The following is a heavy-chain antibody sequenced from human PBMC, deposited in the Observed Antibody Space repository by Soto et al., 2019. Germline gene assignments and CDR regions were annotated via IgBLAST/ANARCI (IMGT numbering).Heavy chain of an antibody. V-gene: IGHV1-18*04. CDR2: ISAYNGNT. Sequence: QVQLVQSGAEVKKPGASVKVSCKASGYTFTSYGISWVRQAPGQGLEWMGWISAYNGNTNYAQKLQGRVTMTTDTSTSTAYMELRSLRSDDTAVYYCAREVQLDAVFGYYYYYGIDVWGQGTTVTVSS. D-gene: IGHD6-13*01. CDR3: AREVQLDAVFGYYYYYGIDV. CDR1: GYTFTSYG. J-gene: IGHJ6*02.